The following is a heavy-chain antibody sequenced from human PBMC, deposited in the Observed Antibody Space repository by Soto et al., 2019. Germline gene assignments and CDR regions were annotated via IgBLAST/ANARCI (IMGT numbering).Heavy chain of an antibody. CDR1: GFTLSSYW. D-gene: IGHD5-18*01. Sequence: GGSLRLSCAASGFTLSSYWMSWVRQAPGKGLEWVANIKQDGSEKYYVDSVKGRFTISRDNAKNSLYLQMNSLRAEDTAVYYCAREGYSYGSFDYWGQGTLVTVSS. V-gene: IGHV3-7*01. J-gene: IGHJ4*02. CDR2: IKQDGSEK. CDR3: AREGYSYGSFDY.